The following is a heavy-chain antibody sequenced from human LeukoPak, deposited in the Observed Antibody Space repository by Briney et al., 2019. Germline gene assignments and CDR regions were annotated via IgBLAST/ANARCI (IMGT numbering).Heavy chain of an antibody. Sequence: GGSLRLSCTASGFSFSSNWMTWVRQAPGKGLEWVGNINPDGSEKFYVDSVKGRFTISRDNAKNSLYLQMNSLRAEDTGVYYCARGPPLFDPWGQGTLVAVSS. CDR3: ARGPPLFDP. CDR2: INPDGSEK. J-gene: IGHJ5*02. V-gene: IGHV3-7*01. CDR1: GFSFSSNW.